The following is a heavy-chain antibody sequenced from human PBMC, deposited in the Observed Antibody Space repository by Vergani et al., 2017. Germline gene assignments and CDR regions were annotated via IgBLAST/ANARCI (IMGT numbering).Heavy chain of an antibody. CDR3: ARRDSTDWYTPAY. CDR2: INSKTGNP. Sequence: QVQLVQSGCGLKKPGASVKVSCKASGYNFTSYAMNWVRQAPGQGLEWMEWINSKTGNPTYAQGFTGRFGFSLETSVSTAYLQISSRKAEDTAVYYCARRDSTDWYTPAYWGQGTLVTVSS. J-gene: IGHJ4*02. D-gene: IGHD6-19*01. CDR1: GYNFTSYA. V-gene: IGHV7-4-1*02.